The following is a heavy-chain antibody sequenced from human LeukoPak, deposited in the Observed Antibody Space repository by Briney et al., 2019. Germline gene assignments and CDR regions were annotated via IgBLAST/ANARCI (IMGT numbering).Heavy chain of an antibody. CDR3: ARSPHEKLRYFDWLLYRSYYYYYMDA. Sequence: KPWGSLRLSCAASGFTFSDYYMSWIRQAPGKGLEWVSYISSSGSTIYYADSVKGRFTISRDNAKNSLYLQMNSLRAEDTAVYYCARSPHEKLRYFDWLLYRSYYYYYMDAWGKGTTVTISS. J-gene: IGHJ6*03. V-gene: IGHV3-11*01. CDR1: GFTFSDYY. D-gene: IGHD3-9*01. CDR2: ISSSGSTI.